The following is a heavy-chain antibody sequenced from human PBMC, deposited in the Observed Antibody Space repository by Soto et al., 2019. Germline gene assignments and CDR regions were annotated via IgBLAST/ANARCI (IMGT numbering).Heavy chain of an antibody. V-gene: IGHV4-30-4*01. D-gene: IGHD3-22*01. CDR1: GGSISSGDYY. J-gene: IGHJ3*02. Sequence: SETLSLTCTVSGGSISSGDYYWSWIRQPPGKGLEWIGYIYYSGSTYYNPSLKSRVTISVDTSKNQFSLKLSSVTAADTAVYYCARDRGYYDSSGYLDAFDIWGQGTMVTVS. CDR3: ARDRGYYDSSGYLDAFDI. CDR2: IYYSGST.